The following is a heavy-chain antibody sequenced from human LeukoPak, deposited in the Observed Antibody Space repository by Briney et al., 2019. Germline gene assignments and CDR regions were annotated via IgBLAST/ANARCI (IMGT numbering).Heavy chain of an antibody. Sequence: ASVKVSCKASGYTFTSYGIGWVRQAPGQGLEWMGWISAYNGNTNYAQKLQGRVTMTTDTSTSTAYMELRSLRSDDTAVYYCARDRGWGSSGYYYPVDYWGQGTLVTVSS. CDR2: ISAYNGNT. CDR3: ARDRGWGSSGYYYPVDY. CDR1: GYTFTSYG. J-gene: IGHJ4*02. D-gene: IGHD3-22*01. V-gene: IGHV1-18*01.